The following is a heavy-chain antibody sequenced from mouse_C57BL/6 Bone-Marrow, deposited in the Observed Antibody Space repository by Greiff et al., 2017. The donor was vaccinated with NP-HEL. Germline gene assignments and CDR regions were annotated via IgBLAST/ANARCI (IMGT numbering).Heavy chain of an antibody. CDR1: GFNIKDDY. V-gene: IGHV14-4*01. J-gene: IGHJ2*01. CDR2: IDPENGDT. CDR3: TPRCVY. Sequence: VQLKESGAELVRPGASVKLSCTASGFNIKDDYMHWVKQRPEQGLEWIGWIDPENGDTEYASKFQGKATITAATSSNPAYLQLSGLTSEDTAVYYCTPRCVYWGQGTTLTVSA.